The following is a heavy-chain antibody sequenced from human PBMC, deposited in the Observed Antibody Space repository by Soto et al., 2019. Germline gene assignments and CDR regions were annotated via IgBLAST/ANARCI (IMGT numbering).Heavy chain of an antibody. Sequence: ASVKVSCKASGYTFTSYAMHWVRQAPGQRLEWMGWINAGNGNTKYSQKFQGRVTITRDTSASTAYMELSSLRSEDTAVYYCARDPKPRIAARPFVAFDIWGKGTMVTVPS. D-gene: IGHD6-6*01. CDR3: ARDPKPRIAARPFVAFDI. CDR2: INAGNGNT. V-gene: IGHV1-3*01. CDR1: GYTFTSYA. J-gene: IGHJ3*02.